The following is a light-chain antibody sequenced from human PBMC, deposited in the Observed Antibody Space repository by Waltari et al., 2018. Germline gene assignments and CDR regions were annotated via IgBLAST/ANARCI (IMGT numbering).Light chain of an antibody. CDR1: QSVLYTSNNMNY. Sequence: DIVMTQSPDSLAVSLGERVTISCKSSQSVLYTSNNMNYLAWYQQKPGQPPKLLIYWASTRESGVPDRFSGSGSGTDFTLTISSLQAEDVAVYYCQQYYGSPYTFGQGTKLEIK. J-gene: IGKJ2*01. CDR2: WAS. CDR3: QQYYGSPYT. V-gene: IGKV4-1*01.